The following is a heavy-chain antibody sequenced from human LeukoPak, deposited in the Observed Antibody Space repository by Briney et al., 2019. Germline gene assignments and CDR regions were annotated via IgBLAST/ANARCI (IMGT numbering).Heavy chain of an antibody. V-gene: IGHV1-24*01. D-gene: IGHD3-22*01. CDR3: ARDAYDRSGSNDY. Sequence: ASVKVSCKVSGYTLTELSMHWVRQAPGKGLEWMGSFDPEDGETIYAQKFQGRVTMTEDTSTDTAYMELRSLRSDDTAVYYCARDAYDRSGSNDYWGQGTLVTASS. CDR2: FDPEDGET. J-gene: IGHJ4*02. CDR1: GYTLTELS.